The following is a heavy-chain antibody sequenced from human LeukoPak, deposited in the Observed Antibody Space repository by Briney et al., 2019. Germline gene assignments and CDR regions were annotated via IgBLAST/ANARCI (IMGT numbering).Heavy chain of an antibody. D-gene: IGHD6-25*01. J-gene: IGHJ4*02. CDR2: ISSSGSTI. V-gene: IGHV3-48*03. CDR3: TRDGDLTPAVPFDY. Sequence: GGSLRLSCAASGFIFSTYEMNWVRQAPGKGLEWVSYISSSGSTIYYADSVKGRFTISRDNAKNSLYLQMNSLRAEDTAIYYCTRDGDLTPAVPFDYWGQGTLVTVSS. CDR1: GFIFSTYE.